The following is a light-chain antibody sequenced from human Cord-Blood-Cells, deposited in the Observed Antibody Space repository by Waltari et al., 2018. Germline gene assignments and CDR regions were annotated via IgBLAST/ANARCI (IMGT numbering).Light chain of an antibody. V-gene: IGKV1-39*01. CDR3: QQSYSTPFT. CDR2: AAS. CDR1: QSISSY. Sequence: DRVTITCRASQSISSYLNWYQQKPGKAPKLLIYAASSLQSGVPSRFSGSGSGTDFTLTISSLQPEDFATYYFQQSYSTPFTFGPGTKVDIK. J-gene: IGKJ3*01.